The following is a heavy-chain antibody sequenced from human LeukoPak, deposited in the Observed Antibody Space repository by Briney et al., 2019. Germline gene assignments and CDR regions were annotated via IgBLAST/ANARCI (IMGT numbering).Heavy chain of an antibody. V-gene: IGHV3-11*04. CDR3: ARDRRASTSPQEGFDY. J-gene: IGHJ4*01. Sequence: GGSLRLSCAASGFTFSDYYMSWIRQAPGKGLEWVSYISSSGSTIYYADSVKGRFTISRDNAKNSLYLQMNSLRAEDTAVYYCARDRRASTSPQEGFDYWGQGTLVTVSS. CDR1: GFTFSDYY. CDR2: ISSSGSTI. D-gene: IGHD2-2*01.